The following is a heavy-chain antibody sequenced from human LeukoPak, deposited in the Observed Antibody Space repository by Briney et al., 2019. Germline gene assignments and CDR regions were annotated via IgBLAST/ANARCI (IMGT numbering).Heavy chain of an antibody. D-gene: IGHD3-10*01. V-gene: IGHV4-31*03. CDR3: ARDGSGTRNWFDP. CDR1: GGSISSGGYY. J-gene: IGHJ5*02. Sequence: PSQTLSLTCTASGGSISSGGYYWSWIRQHPGKGLEWIGYIYYSGSTYYNPSPKSRVTISVDTSKNQFSLKLTSVTAADTAVYYCARDGSGTRNWFDPWGQGTLVTVSS. CDR2: IYYSGST.